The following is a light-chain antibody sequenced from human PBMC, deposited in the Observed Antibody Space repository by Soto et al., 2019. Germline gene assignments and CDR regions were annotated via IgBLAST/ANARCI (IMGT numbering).Light chain of an antibody. CDR2: DAS. Sequence: EIVMTQSPVTLSVSPGERATLSCRASHDVSSRLAWYQQKPGQAPRLLIYDASTRATVLPARFSGRGSGTEFTLTISSLQSEDFAVYYCQHYTNWPLTFGGGTKVEIK. V-gene: IGKV3-15*01. J-gene: IGKJ4*01. CDR3: QHYTNWPLT. CDR1: HDVSSR.